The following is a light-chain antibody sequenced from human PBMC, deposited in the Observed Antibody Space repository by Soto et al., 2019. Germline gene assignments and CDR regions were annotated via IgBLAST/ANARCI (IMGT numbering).Light chain of an antibody. J-gene: IGKJ5*01. CDR3: QQYKTHST. CDR1: QGVNTY. CDR2: DAS. Sequence: EIVLTQSPATLSLFPGERATLSCRASQGVNTYLAWYQHKPGQAPRLLIYDASNRATGIPAMFSGSWSGKDFPLTISIQSPDDFANYYYQQYKTHSTFGQGTRLEIK. V-gene: IGKV3-11*01.